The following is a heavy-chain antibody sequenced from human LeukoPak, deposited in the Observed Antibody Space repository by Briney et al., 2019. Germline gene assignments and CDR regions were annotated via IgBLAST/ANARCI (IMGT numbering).Heavy chain of an antibody. CDR3: AKVYYDFWSGYGMDV. V-gene: IGHV3-30*18. Sequence: GGSLRLSCAAPGFTFSSYGMHWVRQAPGKGLEWVAVISYDGSNKYCADSVKGRFTISRDNSKNTLYLQMNSLRAEDTAVYYCAKVYYDFWSGYGMDVWGQGTTVTVSS. J-gene: IGHJ6*02. CDR2: ISYDGSNK. CDR1: GFTFSSYG. D-gene: IGHD3-3*01.